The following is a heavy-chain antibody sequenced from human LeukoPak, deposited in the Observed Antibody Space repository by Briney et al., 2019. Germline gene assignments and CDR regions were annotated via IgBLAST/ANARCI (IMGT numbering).Heavy chain of an antibody. CDR2: INHSGYT. CDR3: TRMTTGHDY. D-gene: IGHD4-17*01. V-gene: IGHV4-34*01. CDR1: GVSFDDYY. Sequence: PSETLSLTCTVSGVSFDDYYWSWVRQTPGKGLEWIGEINHSGYTNDSPSLKSRVTLSIDTSRKQFSLNLRSVTVADAGIYYCTRMTTGHDYWGQGTLVTVSS. J-gene: IGHJ4*02.